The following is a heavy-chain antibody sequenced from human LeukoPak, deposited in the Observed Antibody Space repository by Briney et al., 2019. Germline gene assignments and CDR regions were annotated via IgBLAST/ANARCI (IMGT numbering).Heavy chain of an antibody. D-gene: IGHD6-19*01. V-gene: IGHV3-21*01. CDR3: ARDPPGSGWYLAGPNDAFDI. Sequence: GGSLRLSCAASGFTFSSYSMNWVRQAPGKGLEWVSSISSSSSYIYYADSVEGRFTISRDNAKNSLYLQMNSLRAEDTAVYYCARDPPGSGWYLAGPNDAFDIWGQGTMVTVSS. CDR1: GFTFSSYS. CDR2: ISSSSSYI. J-gene: IGHJ3*02.